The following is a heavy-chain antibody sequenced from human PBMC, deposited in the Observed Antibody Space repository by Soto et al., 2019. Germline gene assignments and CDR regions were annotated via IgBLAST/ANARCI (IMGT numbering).Heavy chain of an antibody. V-gene: IGHV4-34*01. CDR2: INHSGST. Sequence: SETLSLTCAVYGGSFSGYYRSWIRQPPGKGLEWIGEINHSGSTNYNPSLKSRVTISVDTSKNQFSLKLSSVTAADTAVYYCARGKVPYYYGSGSYYHPPYYMDVWGKGTTVTVSS. CDR3: ARGKVPYYYGSGSYYHPPYYMDV. CDR1: GGSFSGYY. D-gene: IGHD3-10*01. J-gene: IGHJ6*03.